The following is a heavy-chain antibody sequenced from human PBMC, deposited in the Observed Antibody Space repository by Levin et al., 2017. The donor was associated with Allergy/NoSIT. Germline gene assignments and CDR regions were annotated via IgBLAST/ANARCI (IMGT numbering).Heavy chain of an antibody. Sequence: GGSLRLSCAASGFTFSSYSMNWVRQAPGKGLEWVSSISSSSSYIYYADSVKGRFTISRDNAKNSLYLQMNSLRAEDTAVYYCASLSGDYASFWDYWGQGTLVTVSS. CDR2: ISSSSSYI. CDR1: GFTFSSYS. CDR3: ASLSGDYASFWDY. D-gene: IGHD4-17*01. V-gene: IGHV3-21*01. J-gene: IGHJ4*02.